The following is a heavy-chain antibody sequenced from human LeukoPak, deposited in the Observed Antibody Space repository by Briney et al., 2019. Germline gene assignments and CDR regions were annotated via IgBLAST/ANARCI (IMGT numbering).Heavy chain of an antibody. CDR3: ARGRWEVRFDP. D-gene: IGHD1-26*01. V-gene: IGHV4-34*01. Sequence: SETLSLTSAVYGGSFSGYYWSWVRQPPGKGLEWIGEISHIGSTNYNPSLESRVTISVDTSKNQFSLKLSSVTAADTAVYYCARGRWEVRFDPWGQGTLVTVSS. CDR1: GGSFSGYY. CDR2: ISHIGST. J-gene: IGHJ5*02.